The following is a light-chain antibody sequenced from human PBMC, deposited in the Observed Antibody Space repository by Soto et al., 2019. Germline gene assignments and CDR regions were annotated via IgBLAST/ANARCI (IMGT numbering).Light chain of an antibody. CDR3: SSYTTRSYVV. V-gene: IGLV2-14*01. CDR2: EVS. Sequence: QSALTQPAAVSGSPGQSITISCTGTSSDIGGHNFVSWYQHHPGKAPKLLIYEVSYRASGVSNRFTGSKSANTASLTISGLQAEDEADYSCSSYTTRSYVVFGGGTQLTVL. J-gene: IGLJ2*01. CDR1: SSDIGGHNF.